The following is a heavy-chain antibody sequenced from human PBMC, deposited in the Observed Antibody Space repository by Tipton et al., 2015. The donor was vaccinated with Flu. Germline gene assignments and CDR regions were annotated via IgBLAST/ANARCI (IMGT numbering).Heavy chain of an antibody. V-gene: IGHV3-66*02. D-gene: IGHD1-14*01. CDR1: GFAVSNNY. Sequence: SLRLSCAVSGFAVSNNYMTWVRQAPGRGLEWVSVIYNDGRPYYADSLKGRFTISRDNSKNTLYLQMGSLRADDMAVYYCARGMNTGLVDVWGQGTTVTVSS. CDR2: IYNDGRP. CDR3: ARGMNTGLVDV. J-gene: IGHJ6*02.